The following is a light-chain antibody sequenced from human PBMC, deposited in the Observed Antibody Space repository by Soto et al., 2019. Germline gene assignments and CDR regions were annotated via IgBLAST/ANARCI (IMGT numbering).Light chain of an antibody. CDR3: QQYKNWPPWT. CDR1: QSLSGK. Sequence: EIVMTQSPATLSVSPGERATLSRRASQSLSGKLAWYQQKPGQAPRLLIYDTSTRATGIPARFSGSGSGTEFTLTISSLQSEDFAVYYCQQYKNWPPWTFGQGTKVEIK. CDR2: DTS. J-gene: IGKJ1*01. V-gene: IGKV3-15*01.